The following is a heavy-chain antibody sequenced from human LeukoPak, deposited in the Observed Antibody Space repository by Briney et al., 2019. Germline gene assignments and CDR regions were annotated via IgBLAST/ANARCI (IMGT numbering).Heavy chain of an antibody. CDR2: ISGSGGGT. V-gene: IGHV3-23*01. Sequence: GGSLRLSCAASGFIFSNFAMTWVRQAPGKGLEWVSTISGSGGGTYYADSVKGRFTISGDNSKNTLYLQMNSLRAEDTAIYFCAKDRRLAATTLEHWGQGTLVTVSS. D-gene: IGHD2-15*01. J-gene: IGHJ1*01. CDR1: GFIFSNFA. CDR3: AKDRRLAATTLEH.